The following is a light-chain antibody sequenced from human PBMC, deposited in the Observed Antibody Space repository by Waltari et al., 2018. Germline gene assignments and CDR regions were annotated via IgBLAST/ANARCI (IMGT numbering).Light chain of an antibody. J-gene: IGLJ1*01. CDR2: EVS. CDR1: SSDVGGYNY. CDR3: SSYTSSSTPYV. V-gene: IGLV2-14*01. Sequence: QSALTQPASVSGSPGQSITISCTGTSSDVGGYNYVSWYQQHPGKAPQLMIYEVSNRPAGVANRFSGSRSGNTASLTISGLQAEEEADYYCSSYTSSSTPYVFGTGTKVTVL.